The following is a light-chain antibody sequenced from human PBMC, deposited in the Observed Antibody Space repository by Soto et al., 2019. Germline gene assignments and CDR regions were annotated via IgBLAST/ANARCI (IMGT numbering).Light chain of an antibody. CDR1: QNIFSY. CDR3: QQSYSVPHT. CDR2: APS. V-gene: IGKV1-39*01. Sequence: DIQMTQSPSSLSASVGDRVTITCRASQNIFSYLSWYQHKPGKAPKLPIYAPSSLQSGVPSRFSGSGSGTDFALTISSLQPEDFATFYCQQSYSVPHTFGQGTKVEI. J-gene: IGKJ2*01.